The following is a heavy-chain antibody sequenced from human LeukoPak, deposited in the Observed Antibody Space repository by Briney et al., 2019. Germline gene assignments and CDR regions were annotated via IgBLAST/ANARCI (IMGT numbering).Heavy chain of an antibody. D-gene: IGHD1-26*01. Sequence: GGSLRLSCAASGFAFNSQTMSWVRQAPGKGLEWVGRTRNKANSYTTEYAASVKGRFTISRDDPKNLLYLQMNSLKSEDTAVYYCGRSGRYRPSDLWGQGTLVTVSS. V-gene: IGHV3-72*01. CDR1: GFAFNSQT. J-gene: IGHJ5*02. CDR2: TRNKANSYTT. CDR3: GRSGRYRPSDL.